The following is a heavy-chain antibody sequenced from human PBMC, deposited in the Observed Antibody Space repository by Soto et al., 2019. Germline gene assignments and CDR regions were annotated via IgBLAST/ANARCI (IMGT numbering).Heavy chain of an antibody. CDR3: ASRPYHEVREGRGQLPLDY. J-gene: IGHJ4*02. CDR1: GFTVSHNY. Sequence: EVQLVESGGGLVQPGGSLRLSCAASGFTVSHNYMTWVRQAPGKGLEWVSVIYVGGGTYYADSVKGRFTISRDTSKNSLYLQVSSVRVEESAVYYCASRPYHEVREGRGQLPLDYWGQGTLVTVSS. CDR2: IYVGGGT. D-gene: IGHD1-1*01. V-gene: IGHV3-66*01.